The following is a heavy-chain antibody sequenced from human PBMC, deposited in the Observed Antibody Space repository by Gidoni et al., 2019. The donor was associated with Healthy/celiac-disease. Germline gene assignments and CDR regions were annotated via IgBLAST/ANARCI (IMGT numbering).Heavy chain of an antibody. CDR2: IKSKTDVGTT. CDR3: TTEPYGSGSPFDY. Sequence: EVQLVESGGGLVKPGWSLRLSCAASGFTFSNAWMSWVRQAPGKGLEWVGRIKSKTDVGTTDYAAPVKGRFTISRDDSKNTLYLQMNSLKTEDTAVYYCTTEPYGSGSPFDYWGQGTLVTVSS. V-gene: IGHV3-15*01. J-gene: IGHJ4*02. CDR1: GFTFSNAW. D-gene: IGHD3-10*01.